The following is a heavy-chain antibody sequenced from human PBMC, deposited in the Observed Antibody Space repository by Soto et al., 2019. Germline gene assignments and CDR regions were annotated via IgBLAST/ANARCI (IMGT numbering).Heavy chain of an antibody. CDR2: IYYSGST. CDR1: GGSISSYY. CDR3: ARTAVAGTHYYYGMDV. D-gene: IGHD6-19*01. V-gene: IGHV4-59*01. Sequence: SETLSLTCTVSGGSISSYYWSWIRQPPGKGLEWIGYIYYSGSTNYNPSLKSRVTISVDTSKNQFSLKLSSVTAADTAVYYCARTAVAGTHYYYGMDVWGQGTTVTVSS. J-gene: IGHJ6*02.